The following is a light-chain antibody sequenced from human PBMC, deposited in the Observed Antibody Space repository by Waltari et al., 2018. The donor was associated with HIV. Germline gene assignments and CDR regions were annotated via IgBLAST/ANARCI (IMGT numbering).Light chain of an antibody. CDR2: ENT. J-gene: IGLJ2*01. Sequence: QSVLTQPPSVSAAPGQKVTIPCSGDDSNIGTNSVSWYHQLPGTAPKLLIYENTKRPSGIPDRFSGSKSGTSATLGITGLQTGDAADYYCGTWDTRLRAGVFGGGTKLTVL. V-gene: IGLV1-51*02. CDR3: GTWDTRLRAGV. CDR1: DSNIGTNS.